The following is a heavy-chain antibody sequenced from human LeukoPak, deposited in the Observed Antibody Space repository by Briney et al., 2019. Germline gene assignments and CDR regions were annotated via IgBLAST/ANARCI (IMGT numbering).Heavy chain of an antibody. CDR3: ARGYGKYGY. CDR1: GFTFSSYW. V-gene: IGHV3-7*01. D-gene: IGHD4-17*01. Sequence: PGGSLRLSCAASGFTFSSYWISWVRQAPGKGLEWVANIKQDGREKYYVESVKGRFTISRENAKNSLYLQMNSLRAEDTAVYYCARGYGKYGYWGQGTLVTVSS. CDR2: IKQDGREK. J-gene: IGHJ4*02.